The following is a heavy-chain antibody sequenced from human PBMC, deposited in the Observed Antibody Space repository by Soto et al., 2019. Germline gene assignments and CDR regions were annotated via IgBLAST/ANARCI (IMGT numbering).Heavy chain of an antibody. V-gene: IGHV4-59*01. D-gene: IGHD3-3*01. Sequence: SETLSLTCTVSGGSTSSYYWSWIRQPPGKGLEWIGYIYYSGSTNYNPSLKSRVTISVDTSKNQFSLKLSSVTAADTAVYYCARMNTIFGVVTSPYYCMDVWGKGTTVTVSS. CDR2: IYYSGST. J-gene: IGHJ6*03. CDR1: GGSTSSYY. CDR3: ARMNTIFGVVTSPYYCMDV.